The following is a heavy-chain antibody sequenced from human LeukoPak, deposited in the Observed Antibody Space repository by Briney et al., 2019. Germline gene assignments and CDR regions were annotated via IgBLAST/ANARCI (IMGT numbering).Heavy chain of an antibody. CDR2: IYYSGNT. CDR1: GDSISSSSYY. J-gene: IGHJ4*02. V-gene: IGHV4-39*07. CDR3: ARVGITYYFDY. Sequence: SETLSLTCTVSGDSISSSSYYWGWIRQPPGKGLEWIGNIYYSGNTYSNPSLKSRVTISVDKSKNQVSLKLSSVTAADTAVYYCARVGITYYFDYWGQGTLVTVSS.